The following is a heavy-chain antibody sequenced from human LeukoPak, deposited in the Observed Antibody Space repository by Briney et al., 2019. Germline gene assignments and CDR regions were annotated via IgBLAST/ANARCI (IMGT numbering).Heavy chain of an antibody. CDR1: GFTFSSYA. V-gene: IGHV3-23*01. D-gene: IGHD6-19*01. CDR2: ISGSGGST. Sequence: GGSLRLSCAASGFTFSSYAMSWVRQAPGKGLEWVSAISGSGGSTYYADPVRGRFTISRDNSKNTLYLQMNSLRAEDTAVYYCAKDLGSGWGGGGDFDYWGQGTLVTVSS. J-gene: IGHJ4*02. CDR3: AKDLGSGWGGGGDFDY.